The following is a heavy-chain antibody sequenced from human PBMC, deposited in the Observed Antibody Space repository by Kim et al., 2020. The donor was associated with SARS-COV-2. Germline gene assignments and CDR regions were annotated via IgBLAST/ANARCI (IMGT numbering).Heavy chain of an antibody. Sequence: GGSLRLSCAASGFTLSSYWMHWVRQAPGKGLMWVSRIRSDGAYTSYADSVRGRFTISRDNAKNTLFLQMNSLTAEDTAVYYCARYTMITAGDYWGQGTLVTVSS. CDR3: ARYTMITAGDY. D-gene: IGHD3-22*01. J-gene: IGHJ4*02. CDR1: GFTLSSYW. CDR2: IRSDGAYT. V-gene: IGHV3-74*01.